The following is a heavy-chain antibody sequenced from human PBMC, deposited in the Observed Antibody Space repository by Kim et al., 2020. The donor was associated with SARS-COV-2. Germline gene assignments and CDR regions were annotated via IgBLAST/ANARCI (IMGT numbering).Heavy chain of an antibody. D-gene: IGHD5-12*01. Sequence: AESTKGRVTMSRNNAKNKLYQQRNSLRSEDTAVYYCAKGLTPSGYGRFDYWGQGTLVTVSS. V-gene: IGHV3-23*01. CDR3: AKGLTPSGYGRFDY. J-gene: IGHJ4*02.